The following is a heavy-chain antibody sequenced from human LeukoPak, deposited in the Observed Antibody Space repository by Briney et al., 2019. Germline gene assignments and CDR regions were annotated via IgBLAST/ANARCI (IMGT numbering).Heavy chain of an antibody. D-gene: IGHD6-19*01. CDR2: IGTAGDT. V-gene: IGHV3-13*01. Sequence: GGSLRLSCAASGFTFSSYDMHWVRQATGKGLEWVSAIGTAGDTYYPGSVKGRFTISRENAKNSLYLQMNSLRAGDTAVYYCARGYSSGWYTDYYFDYWGQGTLVTVSS. J-gene: IGHJ4*02. CDR1: GFTFSSYD. CDR3: ARGYSSGWYTDYYFDY.